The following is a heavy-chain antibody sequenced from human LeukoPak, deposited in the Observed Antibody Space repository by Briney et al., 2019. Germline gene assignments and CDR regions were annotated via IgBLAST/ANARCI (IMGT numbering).Heavy chain of an antibody. J-gene: IGHJ6*03. Sequence: PSETLSLTCTVSGGSISSYYWSWIRQPPGKGLEWIGYIYYSGSTNYNPSLKSRVTISVDTSKNQFSLKLSSVTAADTAVYYCARGAAVAGIYYYYMDVWGKGTTVTVSS. CDR1: GGSISSYY. CDR3: ARGAAVAGIYYYYMDV. D-gene: IGHD6-19*01. V-gene: IGHV4-59*01. CDR2: IYYSGST.